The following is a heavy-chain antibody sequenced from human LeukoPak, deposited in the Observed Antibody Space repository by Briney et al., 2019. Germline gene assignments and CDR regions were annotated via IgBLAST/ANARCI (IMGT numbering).Heavy chain of an antibody. CDR1: GFTVSSNY. D-gene: IGHD6-6*01. CDR3: ARVNSSSYRYYYYGMDV. J-gene: IGHJ6*02. V-gene: IGHV3-53*01. CDR2: IYSGGST. Sequence: PGGSLRLSCAASGFTVSSNYMSWVRQAPGKGLEWVSVIYSGGSTYYADSVKGRFTISRDNSKNTLYLQMNSLRAEDTAVYYCARVNSSSYRYYYYGMDVWGQGTTVTVSS.